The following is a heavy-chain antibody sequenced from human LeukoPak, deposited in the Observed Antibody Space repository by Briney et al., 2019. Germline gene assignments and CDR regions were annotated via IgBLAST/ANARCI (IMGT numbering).Heavy chain of an antibody. CDR2: IIPIFGIA. CDR1: GGTFSSYA. D-gene: IGHD3-10*01. Sequence: SVKVSCKASGGTFSSYAISWVRQAPGQGLEWMGRIIPIFGIANYAQKFQGRVTITADKSTSTAYMELSSLRSEDTAVYYCASSSGGPMVRGVMDVWGQGATVTVSS. V-gene: IGHV1-69*04. J-gene: IGHJ6*02. CDR3: ASSSGGPMVRGVMDV.